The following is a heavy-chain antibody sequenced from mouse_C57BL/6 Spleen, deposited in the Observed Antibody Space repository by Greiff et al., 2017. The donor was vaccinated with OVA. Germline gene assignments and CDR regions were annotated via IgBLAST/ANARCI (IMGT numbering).Heavy chain of an antibody. CDR1: GYAFSSSW. D-gene: IGHD1-1*01. Sequence: VKLMESGPELVKPGASVKISCKASGYAFSSSWMNWVKQRPGKGLEWIGRIYPGDGDTNYNGKFKGKATLTADKSSSTAYMQLSSLTSEDSAVYFCARGYGSSSGYFDVWGTGTTVTVSS. CDR3: ARGYGSSSGYFDV. V-gene: IGHV1-82*01. CDR2: IYPGDGDT. J-gene: IGHJ1*03.